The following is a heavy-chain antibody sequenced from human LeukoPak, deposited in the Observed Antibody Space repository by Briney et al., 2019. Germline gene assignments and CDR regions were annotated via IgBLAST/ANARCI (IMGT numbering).Heavy chain of an antibody. D-gene: IGHD1-1*01. CDR2: IDPSGGST. CDR1: GYTFSSNY. Sequence: ASVKVSCKASGYTFSSNYMHWVRQAPGQGLEWMGVIDPSGGSTSYAQKFQGRVTLTRDMSTSTVYMALSSLRSEDTAVYYCARATPGFGRNVEKYFDYWGQGTLVTVSS. CDR3: ARATPGFGRNVEKYFDY. J-gene: IGHJ4*02. V-gene: IGHV1-46*01.